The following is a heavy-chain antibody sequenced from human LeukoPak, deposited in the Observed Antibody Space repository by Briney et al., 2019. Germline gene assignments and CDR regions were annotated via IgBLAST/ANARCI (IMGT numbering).Heavy chain of an antibody. CDR3: ARDAGSGYVLD. D-gene: IGHD5-12*01. Sequence: ASVKVSCKASGYTFTGYYMHWVRQAPGQGLEWMGLINPNSGGTNYAQKFQGWVTMTMDTSISTAYMELSRLRSDDTAVYYCARDAGSGYVLDWGQGTLVTVSS. V-gene: IGHV1-2*04. CDR1: GYTFTGYY. CDR2: INPNSGGT. J-gene: IGHJ4*02.